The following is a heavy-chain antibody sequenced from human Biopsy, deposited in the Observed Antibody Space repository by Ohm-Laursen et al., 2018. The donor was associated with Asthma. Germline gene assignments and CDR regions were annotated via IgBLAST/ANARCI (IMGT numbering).Heavy chain of an antibody. CDR2: ITGSGGFT. Sequence: GSLRLSCSASGFTFSNYVMSWVRQAPGKGLEWVSSITGSGGFTYYADSVKGRFTISRDNSRNTLHLQMNSLRAEDTAVYYCPKDVFPGWELRRGPDSWGQGTLVAVSS. CDR1: GFTFSNYV. D-gene: IGHD1-26*01. CDR3: PKDVFPGWELRRGPDS. J-gene: IGHJ4*02. V-gene: IGHV3-23*01.